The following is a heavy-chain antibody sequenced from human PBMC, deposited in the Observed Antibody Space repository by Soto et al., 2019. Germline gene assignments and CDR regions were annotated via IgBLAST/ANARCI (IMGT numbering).Heavy chain of an antibody. Sequence: ETLSLTCTVSGGSISSYYWSWIRQPPGKGLEWIGTIYFSGTTYYNPSLKSRVTISVDTSKNQFSLNLSSVTAADTAVYYCARRDRSGFSYWLDTWGQGTLVTVSS. V-gene: IGHV4-59*06. D-gene: IGHD3-22*01. CDR1: GGSISSYY. CDR3: ARRDRSGFSYWLDT. J-gene: IGHJ5*02. CDR2: IYFSGTT.